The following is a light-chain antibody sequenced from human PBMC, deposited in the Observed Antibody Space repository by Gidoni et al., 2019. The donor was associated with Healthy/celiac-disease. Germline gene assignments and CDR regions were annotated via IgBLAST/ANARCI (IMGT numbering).Light chain of an antibody. CDR2: GNS. Sequence: QSVLTQPPSVSAAPGQSVTISCTGSSSNIGAGYDVHWYQQLPGTAPKLLIYGNSNRPSGVPDRFSGSKSGTSASLAITGLQAEDEADYYCQSYDSSLSGNVVFGGGTKLTVL. V-gene: IGLV1-40*01. CDR3: QSYDSSLSGNVV. J-gene: IGLJ2*01. CDR1: SSNIGAGYD.